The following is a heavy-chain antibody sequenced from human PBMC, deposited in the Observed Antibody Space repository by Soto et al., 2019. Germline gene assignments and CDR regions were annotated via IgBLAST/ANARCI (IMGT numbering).Heavy chain of an antibody. J-gene: IGHJ6*02. CDR3: ARLYHYDILTGYMHYYGMDV. CDR1: GYTFTSYG. D-gene: IGHD3-9*01. Sequence: ASVKVSCKASGYTFTSYGISWVLQAPGQGLEWMGWISAYNGNTNYAQKLQGRVTMTTDTSTSTAYMELRSLRSDDTAVYYCARLYHYDILTGYMHYYGMDVWGQGTTVTVSS. V-gene: IGHV1-18*04. CDR2: ISAYNGNT.